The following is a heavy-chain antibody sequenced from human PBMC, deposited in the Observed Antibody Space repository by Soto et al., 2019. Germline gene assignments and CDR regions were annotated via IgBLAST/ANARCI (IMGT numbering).Heavy chain of an antibody. Sequence: APLKVSCKTSGCNISSYSISGVRGTTGRGREWIGIITASDGNTNYAQKLQGRVTMTTDTSTSTVYMELSSLRSEDTAVYYCARAQEVTRCSGGSCFGLRYFQNWGQGTLVTVSS. CDR2: ITASDGNT. CDR1: GCNISSYS. D-gene: IGHD2-15*01. CDR3: ARAQEVTRCSGGSCFGLRYFQN. V-gene: IGHV1-46*03. J-gene: IGHJ1*01.